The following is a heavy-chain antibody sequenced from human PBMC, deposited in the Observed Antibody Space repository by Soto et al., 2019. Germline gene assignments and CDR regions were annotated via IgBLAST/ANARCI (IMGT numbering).Heavy chain of an antibody. CDR2: ISCDGSHK. V-gene: IGHV3-30*03. Sequence: PGGSLRLSCAASGFNVSSNGMFGVRQAPDEGLEWVAIISCDGSHKYYADSVKGRFTISRDSSRNTLFLQRNSLRTEATAVYYCVGAPRAPALSRFDYWGQGTLVTVSS. CDR3: VGAPRAPALSRFDY. J-gene: IGHJ4*02. CDR1: GFNVSSNG. D-gene: IGHD2-2*01.